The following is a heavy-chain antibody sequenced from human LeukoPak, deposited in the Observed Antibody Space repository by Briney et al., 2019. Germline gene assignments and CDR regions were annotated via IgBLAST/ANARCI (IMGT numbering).Heavy chain of an antibody. CDR2: IYYSGST. D-gene: IGHD5-12*01. CDR1: GGSISSSSYY. CDR3: ARGAIDVDIVATIRLGLDY. J-gene: IGHJ4*02. Sequence: SETLSLTCTVSGGSISSSSYYWGWIRQPPGKGLEWIGSIYYSGSTYYNPSLKSRVTISVDTSKNQFSLKLSSVTAADTAVYYCARGAIDVDIVATIRLGLDYWGQGTLVTVSS. V-gene: IGHV4-39*07.